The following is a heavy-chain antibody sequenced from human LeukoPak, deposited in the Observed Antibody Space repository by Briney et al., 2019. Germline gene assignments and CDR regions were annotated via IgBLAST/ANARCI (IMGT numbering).Heavy chain of an antibody. CDR1: GFIVSSFY. D-gene: IGHD2-2*02. V-gene: IGHV3-53*04. Sequence: GGSLRHSPAASGFIVSSFYMTCVRQAPGKGLEWVSLIYRDDGGTYYADSVKGRFTISRHNSENTVYLQMNSLRVDDTAVYYCARLYDLGRGWFEPSGQGGLLTVSS. CDR2: IYRDDGGT. J-gene: IGHJ5*02. CDR3: ARLYDLGRGWFEP.